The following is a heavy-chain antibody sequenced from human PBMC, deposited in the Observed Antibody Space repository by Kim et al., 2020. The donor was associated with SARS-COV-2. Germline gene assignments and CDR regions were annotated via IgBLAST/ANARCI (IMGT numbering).Heavy chain of an antibody. CDR2: INTNTGNP. Sequence: ASVKVSCKASGYTFTSYAMNWVRQAPGQGLEWMGWINTNTGNPTYAQGFTGRFVFSLDTSVSTAYLQISSLKAEDTAVYYCARDPTYCSSTSCQNHYYYYGMDVWGQGTTVTVSS. CDR1: GYTFTSYA. J-gene: IGHJ6*02. D-gene: IGHD2-2*01. V-gene: IGHV7-4-1*02. CDR3: ARDPTYCSSTSCQNHYYYYGMDV.